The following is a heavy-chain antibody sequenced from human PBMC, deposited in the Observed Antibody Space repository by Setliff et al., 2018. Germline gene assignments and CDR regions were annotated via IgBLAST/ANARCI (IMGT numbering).Heavy chain of an antibody. V-gene: IGHV3-7*03. D-gene: IGHD2-15*01. CDR3: ARDAAAATGSFDI. J-gene: IGHJ3*02. CDR2: IKKDGSER. Sequence: GESLRLSCAASGFTFNNYWMSWVRQAPGKGLEWVASIKKDGSERYYVDSVKGRFTISRDNAENSLYLQMNSLRVEDTAVYHCARDAAAATGSFDIWGQGTMVTVSS. CDR1: GFTFNNYW.